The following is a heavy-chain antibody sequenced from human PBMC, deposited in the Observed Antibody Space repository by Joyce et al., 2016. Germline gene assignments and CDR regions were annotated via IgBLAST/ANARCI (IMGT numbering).Heavy chain of an antibody. CDR1: GFAFSTYS. CDR2: ITDTSRYI. D-gene: IGHD3-10*01. J-gene: IGHJ4*02. V-gene: IGHV3-21*01. Sequence: EVQLVESGGTLVKPGGSLRLSCEASGFAFSTYSMDWVRQAPGKGLEWVASITDTSRYIYYAASVKGRFTISRDNAKNSLYVQMNSLRAEDTAVYFCARASLSEFHFDYWGQGTPVTVSS. CDR3: ARASLSEFHFDY.